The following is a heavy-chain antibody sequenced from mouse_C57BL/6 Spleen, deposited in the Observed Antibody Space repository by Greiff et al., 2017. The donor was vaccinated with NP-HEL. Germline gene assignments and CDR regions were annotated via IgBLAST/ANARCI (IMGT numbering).Heavy chain of an antibody. V-gene: IGHV1-64*01. CDR3: AREGLRRDY. D-gene: IGHD2-2*01. CDR1: GYTFTSYW. J-gene: IGHJ2*01. CDR2: IHPNSGST. Sequence: VQLQQPGAELVKPGASVKLSCKASGYTFTSYWMHWVKQRPGQGLEWIGMIHPNSGSTNYNEKFKSKATLTVDKSSSTAYIQLSSLTSEDSAVYYCAREGLRRDYWGQGTTLTVSS.